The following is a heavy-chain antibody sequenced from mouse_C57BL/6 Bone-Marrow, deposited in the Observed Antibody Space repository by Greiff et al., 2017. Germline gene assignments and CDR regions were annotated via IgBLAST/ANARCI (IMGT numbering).Heavy chain of an antibody. V-gene: IGHV1-64*01. Sequence: QVQLQQSGPELVKPGASVKLSCKASGYTFTSYWMHWVKQRPGQGLEWIGMIPPNSGSTKYNEKFKSKATLTVDKSSSTAYMQLRSLTSDDSAVYYCARSRLTGVAYWGQGTLVTVSA. CDR1: GYTFTSYW. CDR2: IPPNSGST. J-gene: IGHJ3*01. CDR3: ARSRLTGVAY. D-gene: IGHD4-1*01.